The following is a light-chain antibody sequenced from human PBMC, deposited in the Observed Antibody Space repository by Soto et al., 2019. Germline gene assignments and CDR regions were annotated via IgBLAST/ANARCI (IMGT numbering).Light chain of an antibody. Sequence: DIVMTQSPLSLPVTPGEPASISCRSSQSLLHSNGYNYLDWYLQKPGQSPQLLIYAASTLQSGVPSRFSGSGSGTDFTLTISSLQPEDFATYYCQQLHTYPLTFGGGTKVDI. J-gene: IGKJ4*01. V-gene: IGKV2-28*01. CDR3: QQLHTYPLT. CDR2: AAS. CDR1: QSLLHSNGYNY.